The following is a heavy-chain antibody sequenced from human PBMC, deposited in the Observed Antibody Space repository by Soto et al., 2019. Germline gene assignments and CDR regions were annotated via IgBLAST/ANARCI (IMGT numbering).Heavy chain of an antibody. D-gene: IGHD3-9*01. CDR2: IIPIFGTA. CDR3: ARGITINWFDP. V-gene: IGHV1-69*13. CDR1: GYSFTNYD. Sequence: SVKVSCKSSGYSFTNYDINWVRQAPGQGLEWMGGIIPIFGTANYAQKFQGRVTITADESTSTAYMELSSLRSEDTAVYYCARGITINWFDPWGQGTLVTVSS. J-gene: IGHJ5*02.